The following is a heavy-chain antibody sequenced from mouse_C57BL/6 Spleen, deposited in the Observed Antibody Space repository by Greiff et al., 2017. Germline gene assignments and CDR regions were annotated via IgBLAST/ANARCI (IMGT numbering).Heavy chain of an antibody. CDR1: GYTFTDYE. CDR3: TENYGSSPYAMDY. J-gene: IGHJ4*01. V-gene: IGHV1-15*01. CDR2: IDPETGGT. D-gene: IGHD1-1*01. Sequence: QVQLKESGAELVRPGASVTLSCKASGYTFTDYEMHRVKQTPVHGLEWIGAIDPETGGTAYNQKFKGKAILTADKSSSTAYMELLSLTSEDSAVYYCTENYGSSPYAMDYWGQGASVTVSS.